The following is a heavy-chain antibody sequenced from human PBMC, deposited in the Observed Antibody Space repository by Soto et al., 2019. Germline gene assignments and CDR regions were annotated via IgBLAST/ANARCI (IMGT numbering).Heavy chain of an antibody. D-gene: IGHD3-16*01. Sequence: NPSETLSLTCAVYGGSFSGYYWSWIRQPPGKGLEWIGEINHSGSTNYNPSLKSRVTISVDTSKNQFSLKLSSVTAADTAVYYCARMLGGRLQGIYYYYYYGMDVWGQGTTVTVSS. CDR2: INHSGST. CDR1: GGSFSGYY. J-gene: IGHJ6*02. V-gene: IGHV4-34*01. CDR3: ARMLGGRLQGIYYYYYYGMDV.